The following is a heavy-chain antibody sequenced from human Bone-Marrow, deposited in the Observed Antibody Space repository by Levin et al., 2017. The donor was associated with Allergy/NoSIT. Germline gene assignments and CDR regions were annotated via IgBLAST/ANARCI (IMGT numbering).Heavy chain of an antibody. D-gene: IGHD2-21*02. CDR2: VYYRGDT. J-gene: IGHJ6*02. Sequence: SQTLSLPCTVSGGSTVSSYWSWIRQPPGKGLEWIGRVYYRGDTGYNPSLKGRVTISLDTSKNQFSLEVKSVTAADTGVYFCAREQSDFDFYFYGLDVWGQGTTVTVSS. CDR1: GGSTVSSY. V-gene: IGHV4-59*01. CDR3: AREQSDFDFYFYGLDV.